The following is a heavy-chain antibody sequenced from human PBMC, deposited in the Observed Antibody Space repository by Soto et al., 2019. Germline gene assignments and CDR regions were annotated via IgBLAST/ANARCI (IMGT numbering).Heavy chain of an antibody. D-gene: IGHD6-13*01. CDR1: GGSFSGYY. CDR2: INHSGST. CDR3: ARLVTRFSSSSKIEKFDY. J-gene: IGHJ4*02. Sequence: PSETLSLTCAVYGGSFSGYYWSWIRQPPGKGLEWIGEINHSGSTNYNPSLKSRVTISVDTSKNQFSLKLSSVTAADTAVYYCARLVTRFSSSSKIEKFDYWGQGTLVTVSS. V-gene: IGHV4-34*01.